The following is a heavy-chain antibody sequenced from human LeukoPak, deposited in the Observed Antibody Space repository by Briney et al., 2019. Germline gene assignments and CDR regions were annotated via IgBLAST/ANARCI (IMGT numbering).Heavy chain of an antibody. CDR3: ASRYSYGQTDAFDI. Sequence: SSETLSLTCTVSGGSISSYYWSWIRQPPGKGLEWIGYIYYSGSTNYNPSLKSRVTISVDTSKNQFSLKLSSVTAADTAVYYCASRYSYGQTDAFDIWGQGTMVTVSS. J-gene: IGHJ3*02. V-gene: IGHV4-59*08. D-gene: IGHD5-18*01. CDR1: GGSISSYY. CDR2: IYYSGST.